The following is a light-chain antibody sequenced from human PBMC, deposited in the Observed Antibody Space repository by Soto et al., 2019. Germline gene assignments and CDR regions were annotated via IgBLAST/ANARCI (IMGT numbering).Light chain of an antibody. Sequence: EIVMTQSPGTLSVSPGEGATLSCRASQSVSGNLAWYQQKPGQAPRLLIYGASTRATGIPARFSGSGSGTEFTLTISSLQSEDFAVYYCQQYNNWPRITFGQGTRLEI. CDR3: QQYNNWPRIT. V-gene: IGKV3-15*01. CDR2: GAS. CDR1: QSVSGN. J-gene: IGKJ5*01.